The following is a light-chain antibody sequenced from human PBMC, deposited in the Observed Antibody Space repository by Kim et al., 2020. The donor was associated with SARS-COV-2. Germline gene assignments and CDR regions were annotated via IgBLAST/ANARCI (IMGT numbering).Light chain of an antibody. J-gene: IGLJ2*01. Sequence: VSPGQTASITCAGNRLGSKYSFWYQQKPGHSPVLVIYQDSKRPSGIPERFSGSNSGNTATLTISGTQAMDEADYYCQAWDSSIVVFGGGTQLTVL. V-gene: IGLV3-1*01. CDR2: QDS. CDR1: RLGSKY. CDR3: QAWDSSIVV.